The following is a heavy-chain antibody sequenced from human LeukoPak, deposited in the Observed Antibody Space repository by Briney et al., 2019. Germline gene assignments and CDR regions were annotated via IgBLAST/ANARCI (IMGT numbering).Heavy chain of an antibody. D-gene: IGHD3-16*01. Sequence: GGSLRLSCAASGFTFSSYAMSWVRQAPGKGLEWVSAISGSGGSTYHADSVKGRFTISRDNSKNTLYLQMNSLRAADTAVYYCVGGFYDGYFQHWGQGTLVTVSS. CDR1: GFTFSSYA. CDR3: VGGFYDGYFQH. V-gene: IGHV3-23*01. CDR2: ISGSGGST. J-gene: IGHJ1*01.